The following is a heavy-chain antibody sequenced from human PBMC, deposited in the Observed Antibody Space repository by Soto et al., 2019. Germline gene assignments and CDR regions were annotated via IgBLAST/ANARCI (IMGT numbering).Heavy chain of an antibody. J-gene: IGHJ6*03. CDR3: ARGALGYCSSTSCFSYYDYMDV. V-gene: IGHV1-8*01. Sequence: QVQLVQSGAEVKKPGASVKVSCKASGYTFTSYDINWVRQATGQGLEWMGWMNPNSGNTGYAQKFQGRVTMTRNTSISTAYMELSSLRSEDTAVYYCARGALGYCSSTSCFSYYDYMDVWGKGTTVTVSS. D-gene: IGHD2-2*01. CDR2: MNPNSGNT. CDR1: GYTFTSYD.